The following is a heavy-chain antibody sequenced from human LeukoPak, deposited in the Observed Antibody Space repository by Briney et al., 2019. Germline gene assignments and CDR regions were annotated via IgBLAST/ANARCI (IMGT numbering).Heavy chain of an antibody. J-gene: IGHJ6*02. V-gene: IGHV3-64*04. D-gene: IGHD6-13*01. CDR3: AKDLEYSSSWLMNYYYYYGMDV. CDR1: GFTFSSYA. CDR2: ISSNGGST. Sequence: GGSLRLSCSASGFTFSSYAMHWVREAPGKGQEYVSAISSNGGSTYYADSVKGRFTISRDNSKNTLYLQMNSLRAEDTAVYYCAKDLEYSSSWLMNYYYYYGMDVWGQGTTVTVSS.